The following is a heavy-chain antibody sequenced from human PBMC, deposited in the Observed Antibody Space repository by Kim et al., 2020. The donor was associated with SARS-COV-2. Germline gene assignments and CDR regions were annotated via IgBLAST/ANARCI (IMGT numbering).Heavy chain of an antibody. Sequence: SETLSLTCTVSGGSISSSSYYWGWIRQPPGKGLEWIGSIYYSGSTYYNPSLKSRVTISVDTSKNQFSLKLSSVTAADTAVYYCARVAGIAVAGPIDYWGQGTLVTVSS. D-gene: IGHD6-19*01. CDR1: GGSISSSSYY. J-gene: IGHJ4*02. CDR2: IYYSGST. CDR3: ARVAGIAVAGPIDY. V-gene: IGHV4-39*07.